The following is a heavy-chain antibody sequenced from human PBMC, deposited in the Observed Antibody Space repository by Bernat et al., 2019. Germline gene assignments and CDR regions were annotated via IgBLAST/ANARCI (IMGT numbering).Heavy chain of an antibody. Sequence: QVQLVESGGGVVQPGRSLRLSCAASGFTFTYAMHWVRQAPGKGLEWVAVMSYDGSHEYYADSVKGRFTISRDNSKITLYLQMNSLRAEDTAVYYCARDGRVAGISWYFDLWGRGTLVTVSS. D-gene: IGHD6-19*01. J-gene: IGHJ2*01. CDR3: ARDGRVAGISWYFDL. CDR2: MSYDGSHE. CDR1: GFTFTYA. V-gene: IGHV3-30*01.